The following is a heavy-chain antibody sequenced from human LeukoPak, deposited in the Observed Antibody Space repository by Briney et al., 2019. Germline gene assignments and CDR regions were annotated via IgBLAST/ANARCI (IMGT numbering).Heavy chain of an antibody. CDR1: GGSFSGYY. CDR3: ARGLYSGSYYRMDY. D-gene: IGHD1-26*01. V-gene: IGHV4-59*01. Sequence: SETLSLTCAVYGGSFSGYYWSWIRQPPGKGLEWIGYIYYSGSTNYNPSLKSRVTISVDTSKNQFSLKLSSVTAADTAVYYCARGLYSGSYYRMDYWGQGTLVTVSS. J-gene: IGHJ4*02. CDR2: IYYSGST.